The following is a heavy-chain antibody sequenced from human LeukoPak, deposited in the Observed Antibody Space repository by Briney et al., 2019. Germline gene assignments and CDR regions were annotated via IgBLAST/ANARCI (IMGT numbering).Heavy chain of an antibody. V-gene: IGHV1-18*01. J-gene: IGHJ4*02. CDR2: RSIYNGNT. D-gene: IGHD6-6*01. CDR1: GYDFINNG. Sequence: ASVKVSCKASGYDFINNGISWVRQAPGQGLEWMGWRSIYNGNTDYKLQGRVTMTTDTSTSTAYMELRSLRSDDTAVYYCARGGPFPSGSSSREYYLDYWGQGTLVTVSS. CDR3: ARGGPFPSGSSSREYYLDY.